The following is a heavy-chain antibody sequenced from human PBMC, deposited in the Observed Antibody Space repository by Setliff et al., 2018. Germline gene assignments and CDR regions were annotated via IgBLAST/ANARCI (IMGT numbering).Heavy chain of an antibody. D-gene: IGHD2-21*02. CDR2: INAGNGNT. V-gene: IGHV1-3*03. Sequence: VASVKVSCKASGYTFTSYAIHWVRQAPGQRLEWMGWINAGNGNTKYSQEFQDRVTITRDTSASIAFMELSSLRSEDMAVYYCARSGDSNWQTKLDYWGQGTLVTVSS. CDR1: GYTFTSYA. J-gene: IGHJ4*02. CDR3: ARSGDSNWQTKLDY.